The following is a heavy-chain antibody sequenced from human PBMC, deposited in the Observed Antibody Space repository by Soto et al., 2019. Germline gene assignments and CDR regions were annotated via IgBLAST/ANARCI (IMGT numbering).Heavy chain of an antibody. CDR2: IIPIFGTA. J-gene: IGHJ4*02. D-gene: IGHD1-1*01. CDR1: GGTFSSYA. Sequence: QVQLVQSGAEVKKPGSSVKVSCKASGGTFSSYAISWVRQAPGQGLEWMGGIIPIFGTANYAQKFQGRVTITADASASTAYMELSILRSEDTAVYYCAREAEGRTTGTTVSYWGQGTLVTVSS. V-gene: IGHV1-69*12. CDR3: AREAEGRTTGTTVSY.